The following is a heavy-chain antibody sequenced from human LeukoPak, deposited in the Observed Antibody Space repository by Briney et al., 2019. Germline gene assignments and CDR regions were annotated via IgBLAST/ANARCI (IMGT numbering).Heavy chain of an antibody. J-gene: IGHJ4*02. CDR2: ISYDGSDK. V-gene: IGHV3-30*03. CDR3: ARSGGTSWY. D-gene: IGHD1-14*01. CDR1: GFTFDNFG. Sequence: GGSLRLSCAASGFTFDNFGMHWVRQAPGKGLEWVAIISYDGSDKYYADSVKGRFTISRDNSKNTLYLQMNSLRAEDTAVYYCARSGGTSWYWGQGTLVTVSS.